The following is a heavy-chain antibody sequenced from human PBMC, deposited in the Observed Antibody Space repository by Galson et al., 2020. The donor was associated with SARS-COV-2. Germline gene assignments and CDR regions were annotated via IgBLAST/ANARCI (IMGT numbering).Heavy chain of an antibody. D-gene: IGHD3-22*01. J-gene: IGHJ4*02. Sequence: GESLKISCAASGFNLTNSGMHWVRQAPGKGLEWVAVISYDESNKYYAASLKGRFTIARDNSKNTLYLQMSSLRAEDTAVYFCAKDRTKSSAWAPTYFDSWGQGALVTVSS. CDR2: ISYDESNK. CDR1: GFNLTNSG. V-gene: IGHV3-30*18. CDR3: AKDRTKSSAWAPTYFDS.